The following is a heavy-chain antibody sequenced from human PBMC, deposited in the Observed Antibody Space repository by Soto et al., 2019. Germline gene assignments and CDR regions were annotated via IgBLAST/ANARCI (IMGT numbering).Heavy chain of an antibody. CDR3: ESAASGTNDY. D-gene: IGHD1-26*01. Sequence: QVQLVQSGAEVKKPGSSVKVSCKASGGTFSSYTISWVRQASGQGLEWMGRIIPILGIANYAQKFQGRVTITADKSTSTAYMELSSLRSEDTAVYYCESAASGTNDYWGQGTLVTVSS. J-gene: IGHJ4*02. CDR2: IIPILGIA. V-gene: IGHV1-69*02. CDR1: GGTFSSYT.